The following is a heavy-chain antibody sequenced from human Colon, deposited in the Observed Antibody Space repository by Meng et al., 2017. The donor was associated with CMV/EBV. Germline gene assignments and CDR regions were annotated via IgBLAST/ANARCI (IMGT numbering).Heavy chain of an antibody. CDR2: INSDGSST. D-gene: IGHD1-1*01. CDR1: GFTFSNYW. J-gene: IGHJ4*02. Sequence: GESLKISCAASGFTFSNYWMHWVRQAPGKGLVWVSRINSDGSSTSYADSVKGRFTISRDNAKNSLYLQMNSLRAEDTAVYYCARGGYNWNDYFDYWGQGTLVTVSS. CDR3: ARGGYNWNDYFDY. V-gene: IGHV3-74*01.